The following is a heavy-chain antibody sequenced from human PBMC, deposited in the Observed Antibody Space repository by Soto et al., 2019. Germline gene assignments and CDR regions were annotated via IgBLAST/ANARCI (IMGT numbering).Heavy chain of an antibody. D-gene: IGHD5-18*01. V-gene: IGHV4-31*03. J-gene: IGHJ5*02. CDR3: AREIHRSWFDP. CDR2: ISDSGSS. CDR1: GGSISSGRFY. Sequence: SETLSLTCTVSGGSISSGRFYWSWIRQHPGKGLEWIGHISDSGSSYYNPSLGSRVTISVDTSKNQFSLKLSSVTAEDTAVYYCAREIHRSWFDPWGQGTLVTVSS.